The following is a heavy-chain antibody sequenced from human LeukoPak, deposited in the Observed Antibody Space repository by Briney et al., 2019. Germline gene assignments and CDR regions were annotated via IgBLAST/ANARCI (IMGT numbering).Heavy chain of an antibody. J-gene: IGHJ4*02. CDR3: ARYVAVAGIKDPMDY. CDR1: RYTFTRYG. D-gene: IGHD6-19*01. Sequence: SVNVSYKASRYTFTRYGIIAVRQSPGQRRECMGWNSDYNVRINNAQKIQGRVTMARYTSTRTEYKELRSLRSDDTAVYYSARYVAVAGIKDPMDYWGQGTLVTVSS. V-gene: IGHV1-18*01. CDR2: NSDYNVRI.